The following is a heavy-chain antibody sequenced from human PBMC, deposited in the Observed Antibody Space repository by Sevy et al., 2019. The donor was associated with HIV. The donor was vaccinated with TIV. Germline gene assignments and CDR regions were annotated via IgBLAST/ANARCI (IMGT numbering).Heavy chain of an antibody. D-gene: IGHD2-15*01. V-gene: IGHV3-30*18. CDR1: GFTFSSYG. CDR3: AQGYSLVVVAAIDY. Sequence: GGSLRLSCAASGFTFSSYGMHWVRQAPGKGLEWVAVISYDGSNKYYADSVKGRFTISRDNSKNTLYLQMNSLRAEDTAVYYCAQGYSLVVVAAIDYWGQGTLVTVSS. J-gene: IGHJ4*02. CDR2: ISYDGSNK.